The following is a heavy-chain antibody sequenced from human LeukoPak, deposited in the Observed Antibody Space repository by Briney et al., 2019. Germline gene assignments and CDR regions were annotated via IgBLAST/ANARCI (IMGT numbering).Heavy chain of an antibody. CDR2: LSSSGSTI. V-gene: IGHV3-11*04. CDR3: ARGRRMATAQWYFDL. Sequence: GGSLRLFCAASGFTFSDYYMSWIRQAPGKGLEWVSYLSSSGSTIYYDDSVKGRFTISRDNAKNSLYLQMNSLRAEDTAVYYCARGRRMATAQWYFDLWGRGTLVTVSS. CDR1: GFTFSDYY. D-gene: IGHD5-24*01. J-gene: IGHJ2*01.